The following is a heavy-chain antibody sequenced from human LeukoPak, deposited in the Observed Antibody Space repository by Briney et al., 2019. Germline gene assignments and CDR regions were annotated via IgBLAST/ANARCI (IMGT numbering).Heavy chain of an antibody. V-gene: IGHV3-21*01. CDR3: AGGGDFWSGYSWFDP. CDR1: GFTFSSYS. Sequence: GGSLRLSCAASGFTFSSYSMNWVRQAPGKGLEWVPSISSSSSYIYYADSVKGRFTISRDNAKNSLYLQMNSLRAEDTAVYYCAGGGDFWSGYSWFDPWGQGTLVTVSS. CDR2: ISSSSSYI. D-gene: IGHD3-3*01. J-gene: IGHJ5*02.